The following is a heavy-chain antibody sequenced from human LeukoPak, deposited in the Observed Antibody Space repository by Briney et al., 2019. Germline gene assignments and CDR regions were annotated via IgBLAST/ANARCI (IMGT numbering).Heavy chain of an antibody. CDR2: IIPIFGTA. D-gene: IGHD2-2*01. CDR3: ARGGDGCSSTSCYDWFDP. Sequence: GASVKVSCKASGGTFSSYAISWVRQAPGQGLEWMGGIIPIFGTANYAQKFQGRVTITTDESTSTAYMELSSLRSEDTAVYYCARGGDGCSSTSCYDWFDPWGQGTLVTVSS. J-gene: IGHJ5*02. V-gene: IGHV1-69*05. CDR1: GGTFSSYA.